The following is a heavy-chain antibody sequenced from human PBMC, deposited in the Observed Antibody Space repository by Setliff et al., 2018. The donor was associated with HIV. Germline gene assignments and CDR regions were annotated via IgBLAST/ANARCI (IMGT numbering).Heavy chain of an antibody. J-gene: IGHJ4*03. Sequence: ASVKVSCKASGDTFTSYYMHWVRRAPGQGLEWMGMISPSGASTKYAQRLQGRVTLTRDTSSSTVYVELSSLRSDDTAVYYCAREAEQGERSSSWYFDYWVPETLLVTVSS. V-gene: IGHV1-46*01. CDR1: GDTFTSYY. CDR3: AREAEQGERSSSWYFDY. CDR2: ISPSGAST. D-gene: IGHD6-6*01.